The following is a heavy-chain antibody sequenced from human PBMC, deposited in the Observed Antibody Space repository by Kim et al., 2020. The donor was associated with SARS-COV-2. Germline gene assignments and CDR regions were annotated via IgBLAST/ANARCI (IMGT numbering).Heavy chain of an antibody. V-gene: IGHV3-48*02. J-gene: IGHJ4*02. CDR3: ARDSKRRDYGDYFFVY. D-gene: IGHD4-17*01. Sequence: SVKGRFTISRDNAKNSLYLQMNSLRDEDTAVYYCARDSKRRDYGDYFFVYWGQGTLVTVSS.